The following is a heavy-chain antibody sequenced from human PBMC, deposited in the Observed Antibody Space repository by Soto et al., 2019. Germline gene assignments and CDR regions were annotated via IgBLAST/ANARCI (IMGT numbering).Heavy chain of an antibody. V-gene: IGHV4-31*03. CDR2: IYYSGIT. J-gene: IGHJ4*02. CDR1: RGSISSGGYY. Sequence: QVQLQESGPGLVKPSQTLSLTCTVSRGSISSGGYYWSWIRPHPGQGLEGIGYIYYSGITYSNPSLKSRVTISVDTSKNQFSLKLSSVTAADTAVYDCARVSGTFVDYWGQGTLVTVSS. CDR3: ARVSGTFVDY.